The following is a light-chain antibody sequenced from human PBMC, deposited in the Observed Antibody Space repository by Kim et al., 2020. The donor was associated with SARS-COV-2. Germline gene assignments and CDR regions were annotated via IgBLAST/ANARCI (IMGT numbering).Light chain of an antibody. CDR1: QTVSSY. CDR3: QQRGDWPPT. J-gene: IGKJ4*01. V-gene: IGKV3-11*01. CDR2: GAS. Sequence: SLSPGESATLSCTASQTVSSYLAWYQQKPGQAPRLLIYGASNRATAIPARFSGSGSGTDFTLTISSLEPEDFAVYYCQQRGDWPPTFGGGTKLEI.